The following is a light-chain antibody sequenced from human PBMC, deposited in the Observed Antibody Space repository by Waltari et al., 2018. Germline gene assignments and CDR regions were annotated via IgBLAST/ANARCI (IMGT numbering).Light chain of an antibody. CDR2: AVR. CDR3: TSYTSSSSSAYVV. J-gene: IGLJ2*01. CDR1: SSHVGGYNY. Sequence: SALPQPASASVSPGQSITIPCTVTSSHVGGYNYVSWTQHHPRRAPKLMLYAVRKRPSGFSNRFSGSKSGNTASLTISGLQSEDEADYYCTSYTSSSSSAYVVFGGGTKLTVL. V-gene: IGLV2-14*03.